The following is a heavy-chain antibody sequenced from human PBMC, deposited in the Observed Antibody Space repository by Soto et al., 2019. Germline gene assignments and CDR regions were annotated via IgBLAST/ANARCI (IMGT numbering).Heavy chain of an antibody. V-gene: IGHV3-23*01. CDR3: SAPHVYVVDGSFDY. J-gene: IGHJ4*02. CDR2: ISGSGGST. Sequence: EVQLLESGGGLVQPGGYLRLSCAASGFTFSSYAMIWVRQSPGKGLEWVSAISGSGGSTYYAYSVKGRFTISRDNSKNTLYLQMNSLRAEDTAVYYCSAPHVYVVDGSFDYWGQGNLVTVSS. D-gene: IGHD2-15*01. CDR1: GFTFSSYA.